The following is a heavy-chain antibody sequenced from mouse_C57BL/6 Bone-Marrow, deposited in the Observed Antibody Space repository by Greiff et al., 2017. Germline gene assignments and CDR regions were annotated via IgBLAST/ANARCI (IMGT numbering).Heavy chain of an antibody. CDR2: VSNGGGST. D-gene: IGHD2-4*01. J-gene: IGHJ3*01. V-gene: IGHV5-12*01. Sequence: DVQLVESGGGLVQPGGSLQLSCAASGFTFSDYYMFWVRQTPEKRLAWVAYVSNGGGSTYYPDTVTGRCTISRDNAKKTLYLQMSRLESEDTAMYYCARHADGNDYEFAYWGQGTLVTVSA. CDR3: ARHADGNDYEFAY. CDR1: GFTFSDYY.